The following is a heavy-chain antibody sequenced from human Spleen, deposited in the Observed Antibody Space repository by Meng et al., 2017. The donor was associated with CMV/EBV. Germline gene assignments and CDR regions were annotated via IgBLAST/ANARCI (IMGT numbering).Heavy chain of an antibody. Sequence: GESLKISCAASGFTVSSNYMSWVRQAPGKGLEWVSVIYSGGRTFYAESVKGRFTISRDNSKNTLYLQMDSLRHEDTAFYHCVKEGIRDEWPRDFDYWGQGLLVTVS. V-gene: IGHV3-66*02. CDR2: IYSGGRT. D-gene: IGHD2-21*01. CDR3: VKEGIRDEWPRDFDY. CDR1: GFTVSSNY. J-gene: IGHJ4*02.